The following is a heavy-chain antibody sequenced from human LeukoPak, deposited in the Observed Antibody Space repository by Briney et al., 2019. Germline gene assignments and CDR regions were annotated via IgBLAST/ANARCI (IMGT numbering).Heavy chain of an antibody. CDR2: ISYDGSNK. V-gene: IGHV3-30*18. J-gene: IGHJ5*02. D-gene: IGHD3-16*01. CDR1: GFTFSSYG. CDR3: AKDNGYDYVWGSYSS. Sequence: GSLLLSCAASGFTFSSYGMSWVRQAPGKGLEWVAVISYDGSNKYYADSVKGRFTISRDNAKNSLYLQMNSLRAEDTALYYCAKDNGYDYVWGSYSSWGQGTLVTVSS.